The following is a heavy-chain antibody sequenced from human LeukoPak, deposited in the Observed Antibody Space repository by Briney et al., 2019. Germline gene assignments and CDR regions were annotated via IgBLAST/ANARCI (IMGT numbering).Heavy chain of an antibody. CDR2: IYPGDSDT. D-gene: IGHD3-16*01. CDR3: ARTLQSYGHNYFDP. V-gene: IGHV5-51*01. Sequence: GESLQISCKGSGYSFTSYWIGWVRQLPGKGLEWMGIIYPGDSDTRYSPSFQGQVTISADKSISTAYLQWSSLKASDTAMYYCARTLQSYGHNYFDPWGQGTLVTVSS. J-gene: IGHJ5*02. CDR1: GYSFTSYW.